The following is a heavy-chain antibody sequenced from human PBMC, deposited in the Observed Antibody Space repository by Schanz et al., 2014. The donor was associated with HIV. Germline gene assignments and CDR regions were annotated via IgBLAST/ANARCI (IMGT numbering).Heavy chain of an antibody. J-gene: IGHJ5*01. CDR2: IYYNGNT. V-gene: IGHV4-39*01. D-gene: IGHD4-17*01. CDR1: GGSINSGSYY. Sequence: QLQLQESGPGLVKPSETLSLRCNVSGGSINSGSYYWGWIRHPPGKGLEWIGTIYYNGNTYYNPSLKRRLTMSVESSKNQFSLTMTSVTAADTAIYYCARHYGDYGSGWYVKAKWFDPWGQGTLVTVSS. CDR3: ARHYGDYGSGWYVKAKWFDP.